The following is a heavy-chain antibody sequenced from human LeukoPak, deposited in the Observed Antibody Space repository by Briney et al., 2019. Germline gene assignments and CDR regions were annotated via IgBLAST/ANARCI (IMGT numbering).Heavy chain of an antibody. CDR2: IYHSGST. J-gene: IGHJ4*02. D-gene: IGHD3-10*01. CDR3: ARTYYYGSGSRYYFDY. Sequence: SETLSLTCAVSGGSISSSNWWSWVRQPPGKGLEWIGEIYHSGSTYYNPSLKSRVTISVDTSKNQFSLKLSSVTAADTAVYSCARTYYYGSGSRYYFDYWGQGTLVTVSS. CDR1: GGSISSSNW. V-gene: IGHV4-4*02.